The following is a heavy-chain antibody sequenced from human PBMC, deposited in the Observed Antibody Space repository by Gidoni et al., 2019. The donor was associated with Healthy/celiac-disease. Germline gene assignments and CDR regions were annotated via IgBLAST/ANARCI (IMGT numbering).Heavy chain of an antibody. CDR3: ARDHFSQAGAGAGY. CDR2: IYYSGST. D-gene: IGHD6-19*01. J-gene: IGHJ4*02. Sequence: QVQLQESGPGLATPSPTLSLPCTVSAASIRRGGYYWSWIGQHPGEGLEWIGYIYYSGSTYYNPSLKSRVTISVDTSKNQFALKLGSVTAADTAVYYCARDHFSQAGAGAGYWGQGTLVTVSS. V-gene: IGHV4-31*03. CDR1: AASIRRGGYY.